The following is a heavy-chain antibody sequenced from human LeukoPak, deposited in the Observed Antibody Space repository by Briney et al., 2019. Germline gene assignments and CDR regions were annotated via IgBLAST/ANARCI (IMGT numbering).Heavy chain of an antibody. J-gene: IGHJ4*02. V-gene: IGHV4-39*01. Sequence: PSETLSLTCTVSGGSMSRSSYYWGWIRQPPGKGLEWIGSIYYSGNTYYNPSLRSRVTMSVDTSKNQFSLNLTSVTAADTAVYYCARLLRTMIVVDQNFDYWDQGTLVTVSS. D-gene: IGHD3-22*01. CDR1: GGSMSRSSYY. CDR2: IYYSGNT. CDR3: ARLLRTMIVVDQNFDY.